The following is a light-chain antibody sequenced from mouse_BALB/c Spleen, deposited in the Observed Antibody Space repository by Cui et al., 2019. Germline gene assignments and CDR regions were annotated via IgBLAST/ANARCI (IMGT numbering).Light chain of an antibody. CDR2: STS. CDR1: ASVSY. Sequence: QIVLTQSPAIMSASPGEKVTITCSASASVSYMHWFQQKPGTSPKLWIYSTSNLASGVPAHFSGSGSGTSYSLTISRMEAEDAATYYCQQRSSYPLTFGAGTKLELK. J-gene: IGKJ5*01. CDR3: QQRSSYPLT. V-gene: IGKV4-57*01.